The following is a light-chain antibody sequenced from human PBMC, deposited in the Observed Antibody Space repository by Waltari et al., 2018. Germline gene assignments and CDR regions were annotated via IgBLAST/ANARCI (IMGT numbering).Light chain of an antibody. Sequence: QSALTQPRSVSGSPGQSVTISCTGTSSDVGAYKYVSWYQHHPGKAPKLILFDVTKLPSGLPARVTGSKSGDTASLTISGLEASDESDYFCCSYAGDSSYVFGTGTTVSVL. CDR3: CSYAGDSSYV. V-gene: IGLV2-11*01. CDR2: DVT. J-gene: IGLJ1*01. CDR1: SSDVGAYKY.